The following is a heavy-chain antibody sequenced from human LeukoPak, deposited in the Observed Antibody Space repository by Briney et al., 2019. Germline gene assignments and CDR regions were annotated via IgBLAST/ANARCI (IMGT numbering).Heavy chain of an antibody. V-gene: IGHV3-53*01. CDR1: GFTVYSKY. J-gene: IGHJ6*02. CDR3: ARDRGYYGSGLSGMDV. CDR2: IYNGGST. D-gene: IGHD3-10*01. Sequence: GGSLRLSCAASGFTVYSKYMTWVRQAPGKGLDWVSIIYNGGSTYHAESVKGRFTISRDNSNNTLYIQLNSLRAEDTAVYYCARDRGYYGSGLSGMDVWGQGTTVTVSS.